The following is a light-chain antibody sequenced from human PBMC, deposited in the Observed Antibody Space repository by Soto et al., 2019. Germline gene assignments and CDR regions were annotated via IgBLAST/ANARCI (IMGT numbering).Light chain of an antibody. J-gene: IGLJ2*01. CDR1: KLGDKY. Sequence: SYELTQPPSVSVSPGQTASITCSGDKLGDKYACWYQQKPGQSPVPVIYQDSKRPSGIPERFSGSYSGNTATLTISGTQAMDEADYYCQAWDSSTYVVFGGGTKLTVL. CDR3: QAWDSSTYVV. V-gene: IGLV3-1*01. CDR2: QDS.